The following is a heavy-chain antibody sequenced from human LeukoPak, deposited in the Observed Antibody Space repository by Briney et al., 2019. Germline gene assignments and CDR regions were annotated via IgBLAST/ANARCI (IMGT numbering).Heavy chain of an antibody. D-gene: IGHD1-7*01. CDR3: ARMVLELPLLYYFDY. Sequence: ASVKVSCKASGYTFTGYYMHWVRQAPGQGLEWMGWINPNSGGTNYAQKFQGRVTMTRDTSISTAYMELSRLRSDDTAVYYCARMVLELPLLYYFDYWGQGTLVTVSS. CDR1: GYTFTGYY. J-gene: IGHJ4*02. V-gene: IGHV1-2*02. CDR2: INPNSGGT.